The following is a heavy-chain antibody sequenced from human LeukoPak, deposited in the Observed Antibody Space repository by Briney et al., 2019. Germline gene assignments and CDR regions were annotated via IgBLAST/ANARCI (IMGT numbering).Heavy chain of an antibody. Sequence: GGSLRLSCAASGFTFSSYAMSWVRQAPGKGLEWVSAIIGSGANTYHAESVKGRFTISRDNPKNTLDLQMNSLRPEDTAVYYCAKDHASPLWGQGTLVTVSS. CDR1: GFTFSSYA. J-gene: IGHJ4*02. CDR2: IIGSGANT. D-gene: IGHD3-16*01. CDR3: AKDHASPL. V-gene: IGHV3-23*01.